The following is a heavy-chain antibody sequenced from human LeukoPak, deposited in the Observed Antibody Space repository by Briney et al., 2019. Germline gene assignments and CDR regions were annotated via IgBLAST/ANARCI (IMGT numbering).Heavy chain of an antibody. Sequence: ASVKVSCKASGYTFTSYGISWVRQAPGQGLEWMGWISAYNGNTNYAQKLQGRVTMTTDTSTSTAYMELRSLRSDDTAVYYCASALYSSSSSNDAFDIWGQGTMVTVSS. CDR1: GYTFTSYG. V-gene: IGHV1-18*01. CDR3: ASALYSSSSSNDAFDI. D-gene: IGHD6-13*01. J-gene: IGHJ3*02. CDR2: ISAYNGNT.